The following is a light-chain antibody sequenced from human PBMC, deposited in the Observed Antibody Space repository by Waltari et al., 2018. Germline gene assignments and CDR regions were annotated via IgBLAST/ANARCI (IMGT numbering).Light chain of an antibody. V-gene: IGLV2-14*01. CDR2: DVT. Sequence: QSALTQPASVSGFPGQSIAISCTGTSSEVGEYNYVSWYQQHPGKAPKVMIYDVTKRPSGVSNRFSGSKSGNTASLTISGLRTEDEADYYCSSYTSANIWVFGGGTKLTVL. CDR3: SSYTSANIWV. J-gene: IGLJ3*02. CDR1: SSEVGEYNY.